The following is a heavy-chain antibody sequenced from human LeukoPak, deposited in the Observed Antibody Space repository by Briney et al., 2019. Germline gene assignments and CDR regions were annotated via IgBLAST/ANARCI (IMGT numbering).Heavy chain of an antibody. Sequence: SGPTETNLSQTLTLTCTFSGVSLTTTGVGVTWVRQPPGKALEWLALIYWNDDKYYSPSLKTRLTIAKDTSKNQVVLTMTNMDPVDTATYYCAHDRAGIGFDPWGQRWLATVSS. J-gene: IGHJ5*02. CDR1: GVSLTTTGVG. CDR2: IYWNDDK. V-gene: IGHV2-5*01. CDR3: AHDRAGIGFDP.